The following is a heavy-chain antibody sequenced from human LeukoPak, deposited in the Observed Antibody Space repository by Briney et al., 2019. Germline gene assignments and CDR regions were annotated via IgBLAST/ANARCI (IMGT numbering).Heavy chain of an antibody. D-gene: IGHD2-21*02. CDR2: ISAYNGNT. CDR1: GYTFTSYG. CDR3: ARGDTQTAISPEFDY. V-gene: IGHV1-18*01. J-gene: IGHJ4*02. Sequence: ASVKVSCKASGYTFTSYGMSWVRQAPGQGLEWMGWISAYNGNTNYAQKLQGRVTMTTDTSTSTAYMELRSLRSDDTAVYYCARGDTQTAISPEFDYWGQGTLVTVSS.